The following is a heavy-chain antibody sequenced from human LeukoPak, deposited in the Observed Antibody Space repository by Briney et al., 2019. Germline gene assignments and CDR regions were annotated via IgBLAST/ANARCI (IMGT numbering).Heavy chain of an antibody. CDR1: GFTFDDYA. CDR3: AKDMFRSAAMLDY. CDR2: ISWNSGSI. D-gene: IGHD2-2*01. Sequence: GRSLRLSCAASGFTFDDYAMHWVRQAPGKGLEWVSGISWNSGSIGYADSVKGRFTISRDNAKNSLYLQMNSLRAEDTALYCCAKDMFRSAAMLDYWGQGTLVTVSS. V-gene: IGHV3-9*01. J-gene: IGHJ4*02.